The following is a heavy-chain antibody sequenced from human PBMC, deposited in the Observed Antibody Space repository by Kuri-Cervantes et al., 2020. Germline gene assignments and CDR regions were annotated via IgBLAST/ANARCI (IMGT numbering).Heavy chain of an antibody. CDR3: ARDPGHRNGMDV. CDR2: ISSSGSTI. CDR1: GFTFSDYY. Sequence: GESLKISCAASGFTFSDYYMSWIRQAPGKGLEWVSYISSSGSTIYYADSVKGRFTISRDNSKNTVYLQMNSLRAEDTAVYYCARDPGHRNGMDVWGQGTTVTVSS. J-gene: IGHJ6*02. V-gene: IGHV3-11*01.